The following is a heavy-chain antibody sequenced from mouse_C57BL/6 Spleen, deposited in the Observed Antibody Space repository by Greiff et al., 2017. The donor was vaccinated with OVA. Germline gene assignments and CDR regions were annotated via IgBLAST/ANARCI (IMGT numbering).Heavy chain of an antibody. D-gene: IGHD2-1*01. J-gene: IGHJ1*03. Sequence: EVQLVESGPGMVKPSQSLSLTCTVTGYSITSGYDWHWIRHFPGNKLEWMGYISYSGSTNYNPSLKSRISITHDTSKNHFFLKLNSVTTEDTATYYCARAYGNYWYFDVWGTGTTVTVSS. CDR3: ARAYGNYWYFDV. CDR2: ISYSGST. V-gene: IGHV3-1*01. CDR1: GYSITSGYD.